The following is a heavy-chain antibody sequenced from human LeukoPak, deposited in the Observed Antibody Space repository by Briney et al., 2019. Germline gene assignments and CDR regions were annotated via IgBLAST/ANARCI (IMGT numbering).Heavy chain of an antibody. V-gene: IGHV4-59*08. Sequence: SETLSLTCTVSGGSIGSNYWTWIRQPPGKRLEYIGYIYYTGGTNYNPSLKSRVTISVDTSKNQFSLKLTSVTAADTAVYFCAKYGNSGWVIDNWGQGTLVTVSS. CDR3: AKYGNSGWVIDN. J-gene: IGHJ4*02. D-gene: IGHD6-19*01. CDR1: GGSIGSNY. CDR2: IYYTGGT.